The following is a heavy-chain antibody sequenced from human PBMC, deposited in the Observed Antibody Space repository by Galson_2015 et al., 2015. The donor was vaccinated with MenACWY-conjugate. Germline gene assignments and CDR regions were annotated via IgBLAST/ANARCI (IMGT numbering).Heavy chain of an antibody. CDR1: GFIFNNYW. V-gene: IGHV3-7*03. J-gene: IGHJ4*02. Sequence: SLRLSCAASGFIFNNYWMSWVRQAPGKGPEWVANIKQDGSEKYYVDPVRGRFTISRDNAKNSLYLQMNSLRAEDTAVYYCARDLGFYCSRNDCYSPYWGQGTLVTVSS. CDR2: IKQDGSEK. D-gene: IGHD2-2*01. CDR3: ARDLGFYCSRNDCYSPY.